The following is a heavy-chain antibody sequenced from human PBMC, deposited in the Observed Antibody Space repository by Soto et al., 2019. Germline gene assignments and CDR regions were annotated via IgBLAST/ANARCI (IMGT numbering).Heavy chain of an antibody. CDR3: ARDRFPTDYYYYYGMDV. D-gene: IGHD2-21*02. V-gene: IGHV3-66*01. CDR1: GFTVSSNY. Sequence: GGSLRLSCAASGFTVSSNYMSWVRQAPGKGLEWVSVIYSGGSTYYADSVKGRFTISRDNSKNTLYLQMNSLRAEDTAVYYCARDRFPTDYYYYYGMDVWGQGTTVTVSS. CDR2: IYSGGST. J-gene: IGHJ6*02.